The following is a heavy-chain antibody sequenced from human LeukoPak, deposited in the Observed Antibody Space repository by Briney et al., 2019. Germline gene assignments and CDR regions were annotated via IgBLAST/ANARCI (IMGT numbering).Heavy chain of an antibody. J-gene: IGHJ4*02. V-gene: IGHV3-30-3*01. CDR2: TSYDGNKR. D-gene: IGHD3-9*01. Sequence: PGGSLGLSCAASGFTFSSYAMHWVRQAPGKGLEWVAVTSYDGNKRYYADSVKGRFTIPRDNSENTLYLQMNSLRAEDTAVYYCAREPSGDWLSRFDYWGQGTLVTVSS. CDR3: AREPSGDWLSRFDY. CDR1: GFTFSSYA.